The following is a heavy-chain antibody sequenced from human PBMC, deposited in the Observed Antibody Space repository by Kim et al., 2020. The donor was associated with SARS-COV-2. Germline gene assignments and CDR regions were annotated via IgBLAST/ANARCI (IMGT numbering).Heavy chain of an antibody. J-gene: IGHJ1*01. CDR2: FSPNNHGS. CDR3: ARHHHSHASAFYH. V-gene: IGHV1-2*02. D-gene: IGHD3-16*01. Sequence: ASVKVSCRTSGYSFNDFNIHWLRQAPGQGLEWMGWFSPNNHGSNHAQKFQGRVTMTGDTSITSAYLELTILRSDDTAVYFCARHHHSHASAFYHWGQGTLVTVSS. CDR1: GYSFNDFN.